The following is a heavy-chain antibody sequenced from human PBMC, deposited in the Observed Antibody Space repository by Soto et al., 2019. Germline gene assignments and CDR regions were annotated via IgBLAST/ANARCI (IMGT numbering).Heavy chain of an antibody. V-gene: IGHV1-18*04. J-gene: IGHJ4*02. CDR2: ISAYNGNT. D-gene: IGHD6-6*01. Sequence: GXSVKVSCKASGYTFTGYGISWVRQAPGQGLEWMGWISAYNGNTNYAQKLQGRVTMTTDTSTSTAYMELRSLRSDDTAVYYCARTARQYSSSSALDYWGQGTLVTVSS. CDR3: ARTARQYSSSSALDY. CDR1: GYTFTGYG.